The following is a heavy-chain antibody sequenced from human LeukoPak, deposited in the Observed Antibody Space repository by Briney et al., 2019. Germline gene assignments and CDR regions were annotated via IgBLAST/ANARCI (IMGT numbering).Heavy chain of an antibody. V-gene: IGHV3-7*01. CDR2: IKQDGSEK. J-gene: IGHJ6*03. D-gene: IGHD6-19*01. CDR3: ARVDGGYSSGWYRPYYYYYMDV. Sequence: GGSLRLSCVASGFTFSSRDWMTWVRQAPGRGLEWVANIKQDGSEKNYVDSVKGRFTISRDNAKNSVDLQMNSLRVEDTAVYYCARVDGGYSSGWYRPYYYYYMDVWGKGTTVTVSS. CDR1: GFTFSSRDW.